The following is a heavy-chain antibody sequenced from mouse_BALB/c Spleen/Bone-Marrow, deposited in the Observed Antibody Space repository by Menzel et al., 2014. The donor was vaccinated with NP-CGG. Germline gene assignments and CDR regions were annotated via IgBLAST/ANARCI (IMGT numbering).Heavy chain of an antibody. Sequence: QVQLQQSGAELVKPGPPVKLSCKASGYTFTSYWMTWVKQRPGRGLEWIGRIDPSDSETHYNQEFKDKATLTVDKSSSTAYIQLSSLTSEDSAVYYFARALGDGYYYAMDYWGQGTSVTVSS. V-gene: IGHV1-69*02. CDR1: GYTFTSYW. CDR3: ARALGDGYYYAMDY. D-gene: IGHD2-3*01. CDR2: IDPSDSET. J-gene: IGHJ4*01.